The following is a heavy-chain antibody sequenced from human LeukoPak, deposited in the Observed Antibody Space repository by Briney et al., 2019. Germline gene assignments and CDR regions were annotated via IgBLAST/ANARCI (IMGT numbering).Heavy chain of an antibody. CDR3: ARDWGVGAPNYDY. CDR2: ISSTGGHT. J-gene: IGHJ4*02. Sequence: PGGSLRLSCAVSGFIFSNYAMSWVRQAPGKGLEWVSAISSTGGHTYYADSVKGRFTISRDNSKNTLYLQMNSLRAEDTAVYYCARDWGVGAPNYDYWGQGTLVTVSS. V-gene: IGHV3-23*01. CDR1: GFIFSNYA. D-gene: IGHD1-26*01.